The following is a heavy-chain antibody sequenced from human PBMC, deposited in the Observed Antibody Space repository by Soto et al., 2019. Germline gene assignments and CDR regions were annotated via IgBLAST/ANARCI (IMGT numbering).Heavy chain of an antibody. CDR3: ARGGSDHYYGSGSNWFYL. Sequence: QLQLQESGSGLVKPSQTLSLTCAVSGGSISSGGYSWSWIRQPPGKGLEWIGYIYHSGSTYYNPSLKSRATISVARSKNQFSLKLSSVTAADTAVYYCARGGSDHYYGSGSNWFYLWGQGTLVTVSS. CDR1: GGSISSGGYS. J-gene: IGHJ5*02. CDR2: IYHSGST. D-gene: IGHD3-10*01. V-gene: IGHV4-30-2*01.